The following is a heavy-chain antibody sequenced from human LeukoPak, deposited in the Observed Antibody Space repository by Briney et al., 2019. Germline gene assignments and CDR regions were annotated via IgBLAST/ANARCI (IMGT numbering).Heavy chain of an antibody. Sequence: GSLRLSCAASGFTVSSNYMSWVRQAPGKGLEWISLIYTGGSTYYADSVKGRFTISRDNSKNTLYLQMNSLRAEDTAAYYCATSPASSCLDDWGQGTLVTVSS. J-gene: IGHJ4*02. CDR1: GFTVSSNY. CDR3: ATSPASSCLDD. D-gene: IGHD6-13*01. V-gene: IGHV3-53*01. CDR2: IYTGGST.